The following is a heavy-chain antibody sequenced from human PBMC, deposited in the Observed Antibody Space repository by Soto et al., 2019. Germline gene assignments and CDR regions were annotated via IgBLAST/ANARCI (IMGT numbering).Heavy chain of an antibody. J-gene: IGHJ4*02. D-gene: IGHD3-3*01. V-gene: IGHV4-61*01. CDR3: ARDFAYFDS. CDR2: VYHTART. Sequence: QVQLQESGPGLVKPSETLSLTCTVSGGSFKSGSYSWSWIRQPPGKGLEWIGYVYHTARTSYTPSLKSRVSISMDTSKNQFSLNLDSVTAADTAVYFCARDFAYFDSWGQGTLVTVSS. CDR1: GGSFKSGSYS.